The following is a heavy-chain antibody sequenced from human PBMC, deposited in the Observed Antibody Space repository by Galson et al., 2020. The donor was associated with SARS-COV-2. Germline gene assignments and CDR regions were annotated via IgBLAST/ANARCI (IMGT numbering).Heavy chain of an antibody. CDR2: IYYSGST. CDR1: GGSISSSSYY. V-gene: IGHV4-39*01. J-gene: IGHJ5*02. D-gene: IGHD3-3*01. Sequence: SETLSLTCTASGGSISSSSYYWGWIRQPPGKGMEWIGSIYYSGSTYYNPSLKSRVTISVDTSKNQFSLKLSSVTAADTAVYYCARSPIRITIFGVPERWFDPWGQGTLVTVSS. CDR3: ARSPIRITIFGVPERWFDP.